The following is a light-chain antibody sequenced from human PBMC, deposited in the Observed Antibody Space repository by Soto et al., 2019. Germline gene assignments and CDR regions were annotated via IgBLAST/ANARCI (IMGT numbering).Light chain of an antibody. J-gene: IGKJ4*01. CDR3: QQVNSYPLT. CDR2: AAS. CDR1: PGISRS. Sequence: IPLTQSPFSLSASVGDTVTSTCRASPGISRSLAWYQQNPGRAPKLLIYAASTLYTGVPSRFSGSGYGTEFTLTISSPQPEDFATSYCQQVNSYPLTVSGGTKVEIK. V-gene: IGKV1-9*01.